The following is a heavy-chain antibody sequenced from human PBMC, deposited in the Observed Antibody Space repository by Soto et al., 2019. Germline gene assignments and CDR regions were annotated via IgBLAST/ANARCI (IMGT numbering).Heavy chain of an antibody. Sequence: QVQLVQSGAEVKKPGASVKVSCKASGYTFTSYGISWVRQAPGQGLEWMGWISAYNGNTNYAQKLQGRGTMTTETSTTTADIELRSLRSDDTAVYYCATAVGDYYAMDFWGQGTTVTVSS. V-gene: IGHV1-18*01. CDR2: ISAYNGNT. CDR3: ATAVGDYYAMDF. J-gene: IGHJ6*02. D-gene: IGHD6-19*01. CDR1: GYTFTSYG.